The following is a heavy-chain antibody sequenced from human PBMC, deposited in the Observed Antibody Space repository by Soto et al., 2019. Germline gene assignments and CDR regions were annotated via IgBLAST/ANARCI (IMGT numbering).Heavy chain of an antibody. CDR2: ISWNSGSI. CDR3: ARLSMVVVPAAMQDGLDYYSYMDV. Sequence: GGSLRLSCAASGFTFDDYAMHWVRQAPGKGLEWVSGISWNSGSIGYADSVKGRFTISRDNAKNSLYLQMNSLRAEDTALYYCARLSMVVVPAAMQDGLDYYSYMDVWGKGTTVTVSS. CDR1: GFTFDDYA. V-gene: IGHV3-9*01. J-gene: IGHJ6*03. D-gene: IGHD2-2*01.